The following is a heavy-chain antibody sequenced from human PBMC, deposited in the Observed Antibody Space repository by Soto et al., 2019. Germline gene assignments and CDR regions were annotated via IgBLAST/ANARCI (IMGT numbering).Heavy chain of an antibody. Sequence: PSETLSLTCTVSGGSISSSSYYWGWIRQPPGKGLEWIGSIYYSGSTYYNPSLKSRVTISVDTSKNQFSLKLSSVTAADTAVYYCARNLYCSSTSCYGMDVWGQGTKVTVSS. V-gene: IGHV4-39*01. CDR3: ARNLYCSSTSCYGMDV. J-gene: IGHJ6*02. CDR1: GGSISSSSYY. D-gene: IGHD2-2*01. CDR2: IYYSGST.